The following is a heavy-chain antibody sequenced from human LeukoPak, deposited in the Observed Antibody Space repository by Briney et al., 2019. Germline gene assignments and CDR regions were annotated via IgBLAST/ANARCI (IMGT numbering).Heavy chain of an antibody. CDR3: ARRRGSGWYYFDN. CDR1: GGSISSSSYY. D-gene: IGHD6-19*01. J-gene: IGHJ4*02. Sequence: PSETLSLTCTVSGGSISSSSYYWGWIRQPPGKGLEWIGSIYYSGSTYYNPSLKSRVTISVDTSKNQFSLKLSSVTAADTAVYYCARRRGSGWYYFDNWGQGTLVTVSS. CDR2: IYYSGST. V-gene: IGHV4-39*01.